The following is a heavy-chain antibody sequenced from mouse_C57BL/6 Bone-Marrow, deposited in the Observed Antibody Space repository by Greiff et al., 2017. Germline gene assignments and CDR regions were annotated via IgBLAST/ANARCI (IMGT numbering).Heavy chain of an antibody. Sequence: VQLQQPGAELVRPGSSVKLSCKASGYTFTSYWVDWVKQRPGQGIVWIVNIFPSDSETHYNQKFKDKATLTVDTSSSPAYMQLSSLTSEDAAVYSGARYDYYGSSPSAMDYWGQGTSVTVSS. D-gene: IGHD1-1*01. CDR3: ARYDYYGSSPSAMDY. J-gene: IGHJ4*01. CDR1: GYTFTSYW. CDR2: IFPSDSET. V-gene: IGHV1-61*01.